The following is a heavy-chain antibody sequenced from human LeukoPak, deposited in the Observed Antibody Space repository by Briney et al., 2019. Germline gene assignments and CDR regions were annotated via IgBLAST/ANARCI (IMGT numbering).Heavy chain of an antibody. V-gene: IGHV4-38-2*02. D-gene: IGHD3-16*01. CDR1: GYSISSGYY. CDR3: ARDGGAMDEGSAFDI. J-gene: IGHJ3*02. CDR2: IYHSGST. Sequence: SETLSLTCTVSGYSISSGYYWGWIRQPPGKGLEWIGSIYHSGSTYYNPSPKSRVTISVDTSKNQFSLKLSSVTAADTAVYYCARDGGAMDEGSAFDIWGQGTMVTVSS.